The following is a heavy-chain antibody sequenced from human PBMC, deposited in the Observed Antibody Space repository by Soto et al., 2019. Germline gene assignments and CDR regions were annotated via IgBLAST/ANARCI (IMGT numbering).Heavy chain of an antibody. CDR2: ISYDGSNK. J-gene: IGHJ5*02. Sequence: GGSLRLSCAASGFTFSSYAMHWVRQAPGKGLEWVAVISYDGSNKYYADSVKGRFTISRDNSKNTLYLQMNSLRAEDTAVYYCARDGALWSYPTGWFDPWGQGTLVTVSS. CDR1: GFTFSSYA. D-gene: IGHD3-10*01. CDR3: ARDGALWSYPTGWFDP. V-gene: IGHV3-30-3*01.